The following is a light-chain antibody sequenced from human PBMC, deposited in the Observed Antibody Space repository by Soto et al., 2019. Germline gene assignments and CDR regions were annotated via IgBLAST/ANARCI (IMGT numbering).Light chain of an antibody. CDR2: GAS. Sequence: EIVLTQSPGTLSLSPGERATLSCRASQSVSSSYLAWYQQKPGQAPRLFIYGASSRATGIPDRFSGSGSGTDFTLTISRLEPEDFAVYYCQQYGSSPLVTFGGGTKVEIK. V-gene: IGKV3-20*01. CDR1: QSVSSSY. J-gene: IGKJ4*01. CDR3: QQYGSSPLVT.